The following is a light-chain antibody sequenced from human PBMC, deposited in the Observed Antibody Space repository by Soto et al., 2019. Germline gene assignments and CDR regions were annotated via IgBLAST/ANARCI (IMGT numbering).Light chain of an antibody. J-gene: IGKJ4*01. CDR1: QSVSSY. V-gene: IGKV3-11*01. Sequence: EIVLTQSPATLSLSPGERATLSCRASQSVSSYLVWYQQKPGQAPRLLIFYASNSATGIPARFSGSGSGTGFTLTISSLEPEDFSVYYCQQRSNWPRLTFGVGTKVEIK. CDR3: QQRSNWPRLT. CDR2: YAS.